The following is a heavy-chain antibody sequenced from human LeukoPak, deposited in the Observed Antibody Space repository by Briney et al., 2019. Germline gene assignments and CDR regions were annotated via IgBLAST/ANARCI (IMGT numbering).Heavy chain of an antibody. CDR3: ARGGYNFDP. CDR2: IHYTGGT. J-gene: IGHJ5*02. V-gene: IGHV4-59*01. D-gene: IGHD5-24*01. Sequence: SETLSLICTVSGGSISSYYWSWIRQPPGTGLEWIGYIHYTGGTNYNPSLKSRVSISVDTSKNQLSLKLTSVTAADTAVYYCARGGYNFDPWGQGFLVTVSS. CDR1: GGSISSYY.